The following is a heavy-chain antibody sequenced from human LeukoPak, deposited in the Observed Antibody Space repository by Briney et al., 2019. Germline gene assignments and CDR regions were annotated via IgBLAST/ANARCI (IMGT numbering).Heavy chain of an antibody. J-gene: IGHJ5*02. CDR1: GFSLSTSGVG. Sequence: SGPTLVKPTQTLTLTCTFSGFSLSTSGVGVGWIRQPPGKALEWLALIYWDDDKRYSPSLKSRLTITKDTSKNQVVLTMTNMDPVDTATYYCAHSVLFIAAAGRGGYWFDPWGQGTLVTVSS. D-gene: IGHD6-13*01. V-gene: IGHV2-5*02. CDR3: AHSVLFIAAAGRGGYWFDP. CDR2: IYWDDDK.